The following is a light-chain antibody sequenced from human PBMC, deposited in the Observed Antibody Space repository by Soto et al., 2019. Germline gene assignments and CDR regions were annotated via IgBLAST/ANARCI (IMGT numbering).Light chain of an antibody. CDR3: QQYGSSPLWP. J-gene: IGKJ1*01. CDR1: QSVSSTY. Sequence: EIVLTQSPGTLSLSPVERATLSCRASQSVSSTYFAWYQQKPGQAPRLLIYGASSRATGIPDRFSGSGSGTDFTLTISRREPEDFAVYYCQQYGSSPLWPFGQGTKVEIK. CDR2: GAS. V-gene: IGKV3-20*01.